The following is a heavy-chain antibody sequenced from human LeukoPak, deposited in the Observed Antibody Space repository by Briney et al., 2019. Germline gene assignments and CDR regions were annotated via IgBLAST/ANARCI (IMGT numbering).Heavy chain of an antibody. Sequence: SETLSLTCTVSGGSISSYYWSWIRQPPGKGLEWIGDIYYTGSTNYNPSLKSRVTISVDTSKSQFSLKLSSVTAADTAVYYCARQSRGAAAGNDYWGQGTLVTVSS. CDR3: ARQSRGAAAGNDY. D-gene: IGHD6-13*01. CDR1: GGSISSYY. CDR2: IYYTGST. V-gene: IGHV4-59*08. J-gene: IGHJ4*02.